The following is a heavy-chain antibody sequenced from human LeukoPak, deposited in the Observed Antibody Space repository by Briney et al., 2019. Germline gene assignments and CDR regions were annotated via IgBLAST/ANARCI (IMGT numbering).Heavy chain of an antibody. Sequence: SETLSLTCTVSGGSISSNSYYWGWIRQPPGKGLEWIGSIYYSGSTYYNPSLRSRVTISVDTSKNQFSLRLGSVTAADTAVYYCARVQSRLSWFDPWGQGTLVTVSS. V-gene: IGHV4-39*07. CDR2: IYYSGST. CDR3: ARVQSRLSWFDP. J-gene: IGHJ5*02. CDR1: GGSISSNSYY.